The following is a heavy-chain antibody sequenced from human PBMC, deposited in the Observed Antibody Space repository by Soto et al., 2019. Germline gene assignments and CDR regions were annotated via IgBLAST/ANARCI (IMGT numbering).Heavy chain of an antibody. CDR3: AREGEYCGGDCYSDAFDI. V-gene: IGHV1-69*08. Sequence: QVQLVQSGAEVKKPGSSVKVSCKASGGTFSSYTISWVRQAPGQGLEWMGRIIPILGIANYAQKFQGRVTITADKSTSTGYMELSSLRSEDTAVYYCAREGEYCGGDCYSDAFDIWGQGTMVTVSS. J-gene: IGHJ3*02. CDR2: IIPILGIA. D-gene: IGHD2-21*01. CDR1: GGTFSSYT.